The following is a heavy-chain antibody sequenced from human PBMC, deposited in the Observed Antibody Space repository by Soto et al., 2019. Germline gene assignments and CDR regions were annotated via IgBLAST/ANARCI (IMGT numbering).Heavy chain of an antibody. CDR3: ARDPDSSGYYYFDY. J-gene: IGHJ4*02. CDR1: GFTFSSYA. CDR2: ISSYGGST. D-gene: IGHD3-22*01. V-gene: IGHV3-64*01. Sequence: EVQLVESGGGWVQPGGSLRLSCAASGFTFSSYAMHWVRQAPGKGLEYVSAISSYGGSTYYANSVKGRFTISRDNSKNTLYLQMGSLRAEDMAVYYCARDPDSSGYYYFDYWGQGTLVTVSS.